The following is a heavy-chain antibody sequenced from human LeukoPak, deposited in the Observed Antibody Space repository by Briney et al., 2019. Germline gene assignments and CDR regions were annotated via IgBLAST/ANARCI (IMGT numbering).Heavy chain of an antibody. CDR2: IRHDGNDK. CDR3: ARPPGYGDYTGGPFDD. Sequence: QPGGSLRLSCVASGFTYTSYGMHWVRQAPGKGLEWVALIRHDGNDKYYAETVKGRFTISRDNAKNSLYLQMNSLRAEDTAVYYCARPPGYGDYTGGPFDDWGQGTRVTVSS. J-gene: IGHJ4*02. D-gene: IGHD4-17*01. CDR1: GFTYTSYG. V-gene: IGHV3-30*12.